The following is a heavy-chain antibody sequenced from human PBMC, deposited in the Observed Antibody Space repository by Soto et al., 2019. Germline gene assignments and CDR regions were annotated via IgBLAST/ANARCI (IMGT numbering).Heavy chain of an antibody. CDR2: IVVGSGNT. Sequence: GSSVKVSCKASGFTFTSSAVQWVRQARGQRLEWIGWIVVGSGNTNYAQKFQERVTITRDMSTSTAYMELSSLRSEDTAVYYCAAVSGGYYFGFDYYGIDVWRQGTTVTVSS. CDR3: AAVSGGYYFGFDYYGIDV. D-gene: IGHD3-16*01. V-gene: IGHV1-58*01. J-gene: IGHJ6*02. CDR1: GFTFTSSA.